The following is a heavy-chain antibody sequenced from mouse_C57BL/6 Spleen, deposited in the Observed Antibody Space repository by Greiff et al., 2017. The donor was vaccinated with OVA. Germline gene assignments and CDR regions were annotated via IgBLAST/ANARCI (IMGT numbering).Heavy chain of an antibody. CDR3: ARAGWDRFAY. J-gene: IGHJ3*01. CDR1: GYAFSSYW. CDR2: IYPGDGDT. V-gene: IGHV1-80*01. D-gene: IGHD3-3*01. Sequence: QVHVKQSGAELVKPGASVKISCKASGYAFSSYWMNWVKQRPGQGLEWIGQIYPGDGDTNYNGKFKGKATLTADKSSSTAYMQLSSLTSEDSAVYFCARAGWDRFAYWGQGTLVTVSA.